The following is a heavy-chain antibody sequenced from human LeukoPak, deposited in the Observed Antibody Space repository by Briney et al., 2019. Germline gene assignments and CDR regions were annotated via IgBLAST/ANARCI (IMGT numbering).Heavy chain of an antibody. CDR1: GFTFSTYG. J-gene: IGHJ4*02. V-gene: IGHV3-30*02. D-gene: IGHD1-26*01. CDR2: IRYDGSNK. Sequence: GGSLRLSCAASGFTFSTYGLHWVRQAPGKGLEWVAFIRYDGSNKYYADSVKGRFTISRDNSKNTLYLQMNSLRAEDTAVYYCAKSNSGSYPGYFDYWGQGTLVTVSS. CDR3: AKSNSGSYPGYFDY.